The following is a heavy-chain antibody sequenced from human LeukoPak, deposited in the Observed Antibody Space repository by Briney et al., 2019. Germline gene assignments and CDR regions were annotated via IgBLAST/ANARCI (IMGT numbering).Heavy chain of an antibody. CDR3: AKRAGRWELQSAFDI. D-gene: IGHD1-26*01. V-gene: IGHV3-20*04. J-gene: IGHJ3*02. CDR2: INWNGGST. Sequence: PGGSLRLSCAASGFTFDDYGMSWVRQAPGKGLEWVSGINWNGGSTGYADSVKGRFTISRDNAKNSLYLQMNSLRAEDTAVYYCAKRAGRWELQSAFDIWGQGTMVTVSS. CDR1: GFTFDDYG.